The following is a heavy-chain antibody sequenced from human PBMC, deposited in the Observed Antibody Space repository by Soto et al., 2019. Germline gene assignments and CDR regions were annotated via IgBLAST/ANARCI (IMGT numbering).Heavy chain of an antibody. CDR1: GFTFSSYG. Sequence: GGSLRLSCAASGFTFSSYGMHWVRQAPGKGLEWVAVISYDGSNKYYADSVKGRFTISRDNSKNTLYLQMNSLRAEDTAVYYCARESSSWYFAATWGQGTLVTVSS. J-gene: IGHJ5*02. CDR3: ARESSSWYFAAT. D-gene: IGHD6-13*01. V-gene: IGHV3-30*03. CDR2: ISYDGSNK.